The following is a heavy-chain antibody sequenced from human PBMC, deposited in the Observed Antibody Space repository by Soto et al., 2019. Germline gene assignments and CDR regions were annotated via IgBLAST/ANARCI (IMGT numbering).Heavy chain of an antibody. D-gene: IGHD3-9*01. V-gene: IGHV1-3*01. Sequence: GASVKVSCKASGYTFTSYAMHWVRQAPGQRLEWMGWINAGNGNTKYSQKFQGRVTITRDTSASTAYMELSSLRSEDTAVYYCARGGYDILTGYYPIPLDYWGQGTLVTVSS. CDR2: INAGNGNT. CDR3: ARGGYDILTGYYPIPLDY. CDR1: GYTFTSYA. J-gene: IGHJ4*02.